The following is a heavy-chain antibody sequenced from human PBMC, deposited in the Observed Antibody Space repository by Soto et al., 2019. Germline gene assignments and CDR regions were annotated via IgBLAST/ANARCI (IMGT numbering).Heavy chain of an antibody. CDR2: IWYDGSNK. V-gene: IGHV3-33*01. J-gene: IGHJ4*02. Sequence: GGSLRLSCAASGFTFSSYGMHWVRQAPGKGLEWVAVIWYDGSNKYYADSVKGRFTISRDNSKNTLYLQMNSLRAEDTAVYYCARGQKRADVLRFLEWSSDGYYFDYWGQGTLVTVSS. CDR1: GFTFSSYG. D-gene: IGHD3-3*01. CDR3: ARGQKRADVLRFLEWSSDGYYFDY.